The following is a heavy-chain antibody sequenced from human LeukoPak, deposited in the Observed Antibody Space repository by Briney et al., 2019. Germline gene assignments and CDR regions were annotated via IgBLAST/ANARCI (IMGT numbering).Heavy chain of an antibody. CDR3: ARTGGAVVCGGDCHNYYYYGMDV. V-gene: IGHV4-39*01. D-gene: IGHD2-21*02. CDR2: IYYSGST. J-gene: IGHJ6*02. Sequence: PSETLSLTCTVSGGSISSSSYYWGWIRQPPGKGLEWIGSIYYSGSTYYNPSLKSRVTISVDTSKNQFSLKLSSVTAADTAVYYCARTGGAVVCGGDCHNYYYYGMDVWGQGTTVTVSS. CDR1: GGSISSSSYY.